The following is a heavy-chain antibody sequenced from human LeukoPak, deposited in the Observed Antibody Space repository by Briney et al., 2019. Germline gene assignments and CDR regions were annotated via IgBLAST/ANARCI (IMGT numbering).Heavy chain of an antibody. Sequence: ASVKVSCKASGYTFTGYYMHWARQAPGQGLEWMGWINPNSGGTNYVQKFQDRVTMTRDTSISTAYMQLTRLRSDDTAVYYCARTSDPRDYMDVWGKGTTVTISS. CDR2: INPNSGGT. J-gene: IGHJ6*03. CDR1: GYTFTGYY. V-gene: IGHV1-2*02. CDR3: ARTSDPRDYMDV.